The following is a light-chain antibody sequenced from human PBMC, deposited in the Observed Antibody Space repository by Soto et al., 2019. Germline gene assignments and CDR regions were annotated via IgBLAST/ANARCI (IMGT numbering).Light chain of an antibody. J-gene: IGLJ1*01. CDR1: SSNIGAGSD. Sequence: QSVLTQPPSVSGAPGQRVTISCTGRSSNIGAGSDVHWYQQLPGTVPKLLLVANTNRPSGVPYRLSAPKSGPSDSLAITGLQADYEADYHCQSYDHNLSGYVFGTGPKLTFL. V-gene: IGLV1-40*01. CDR3: QSYDHNLSGYV. CDR2: ANT.